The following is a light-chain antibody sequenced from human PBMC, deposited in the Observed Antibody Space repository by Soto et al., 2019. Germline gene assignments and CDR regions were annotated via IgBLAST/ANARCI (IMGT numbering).Light chain of an antibody. J-gene: IGLJ1*01. Sequence: QSALTQPASVSGSPGQSITISCTGTSSDVGGYNYVSWYQQHPGKAPKVMIYEVTNRPSGVSHRFSGSKSGNTASLTISGLQAEDEADYYCSSYTSSSTLYVFGTGIKLTVL. CDR3: SSYTSSSTLYV. V-gene: IGLV2-14*01. CDR2: EVT. CDR1: SSDVGGYNY.